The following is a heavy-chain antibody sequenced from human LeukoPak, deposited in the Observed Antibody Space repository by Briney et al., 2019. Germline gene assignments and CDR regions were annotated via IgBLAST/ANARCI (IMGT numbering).Heavy chain of an antibody. D-gene: IGHD4-17*01. J-gene: IGHJ4*02. Sequence: SETLSLTCAVSGYSISSGYYWGWIRQPPGKGLEWIGSIYHSGSTYYNPSLKSRVTISVDTSKNQFSLKLSSVTAADTAVYYCAREGELTTVTILGTFDYWGQGTLVTVSS. V-gene: IGHV4-38-2*02. CDR3: AREGELTTVTILGTFDY. CDR1: GYSISSGYY. CDR2: IYHSGST.